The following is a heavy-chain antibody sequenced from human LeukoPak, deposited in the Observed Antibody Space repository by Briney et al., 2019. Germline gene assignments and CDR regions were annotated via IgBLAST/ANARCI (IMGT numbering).Heavy chain of an antibody. Sequence: PGGSLRLSCAASGFTFSSYAMHWVRQAPGKGLEWVAVISYDGSNKYYADSVKGRFTISRNNSKNTLYLQMDSLRAEDTAVYYCARVVDYGGNNRYFDLWGRGTLVTVSS. D-gene: IGHD4-23*01. CDR3: ARVVDYGGNNRYFDL. CDR1: GFTFSSYA. J-gene: IGHJ2*01. CDR2: ISYDGSNK. V-gene: IGHV3-30-3*01.